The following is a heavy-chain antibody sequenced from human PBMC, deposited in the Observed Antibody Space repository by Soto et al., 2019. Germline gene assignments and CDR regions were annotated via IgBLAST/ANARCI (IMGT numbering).Heavy chain of an antibody. D-gene: IGHD5-12*01. V-gene: IGHV3-20*04. CDR3: ARSGNIVATPNYYMDV. CDR2: INWNGGRT. Sequence: EVQLVESGGGVVRPGGSLRLSCVASGFTFDDYGMHWVRQAPGKGLEWVSGINWNGGRTGYPGSMKGRFIISRDNAKNSLYLQMNSLRAEDTALYYCARSGNIVATPNYYMDVWGNGTTVTVSS. J-gene: IGHJ6*03. CDR1: GFTFDDYG.